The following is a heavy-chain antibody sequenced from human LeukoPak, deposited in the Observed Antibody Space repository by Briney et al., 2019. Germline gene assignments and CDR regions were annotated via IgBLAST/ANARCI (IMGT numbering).Heavy chain of an antibody. CDR1: GGSISSGGYY. CDR3: ATGSFSGTWLQSDFFDR. CDR2: IYHTGST. D-gene: IGHD5-24*01. Sequence: SQTLSLTCTVSGGSISSGGYYWSWIRQPPGKGLEWIGYIYHTGSTYYTPSLKSRVTISVDRSKNQFSLNLYSVTAADTAVYYCATGSFSGTWLQSDFFDRWGQGTLVTVSS. J-gene: IGHJ4*02. V-gene: IGHV4-30-2*01.